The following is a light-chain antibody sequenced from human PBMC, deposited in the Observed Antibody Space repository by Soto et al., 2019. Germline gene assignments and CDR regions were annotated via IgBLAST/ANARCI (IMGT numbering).Light chain of an antibody. CDR1: SSDVGGYNY. CDR3: NSSASSRSDV. V-gene: IGLV2-14*01. CDR2: DVS. Sequence: QSVLTQPASVSGSPGQSITISCTGTSSDVGGYNYVSWYQQHPGKAPKLLIYDVSNRPSGVSNRFSGSKSGNTASLTISGLQAEDEADYYCNSSASSRSDVFGTGTKVTVL. J-gene: IGLJ1*01.